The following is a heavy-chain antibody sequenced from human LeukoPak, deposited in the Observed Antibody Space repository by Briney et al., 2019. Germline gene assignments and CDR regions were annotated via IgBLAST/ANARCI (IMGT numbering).Heavy chain of an antibody. D-gene: IGHD1-26*01. J-gene: IGHJ3*02. CDR3: ARQFDGSHPNAFDI. V-gene: IGHV3-33*01. Sequence: GGSLRLSCAASGFIPNDYGMHWVRQAPGKGLEWVADIWFDKNQHFADSVKGRFAISRDNSKNTLYLQMASLRVEDTAVYYCARQFDGSHPNAFDIWGQGTMVTVSS. CDR2: IWFDKNQ. CDR1: GFIPNDYG.